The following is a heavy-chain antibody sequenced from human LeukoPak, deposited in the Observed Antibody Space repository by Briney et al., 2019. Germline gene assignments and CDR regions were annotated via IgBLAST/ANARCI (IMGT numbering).Heavy chain of an antibody. CDR1: GGSISSYY. J-gene: IGHJ5*02. Sequence: SETLSLTCTVSGGSISSYYWSWIRQPPGKGLEWIGYIYYSGSTNYNPSLKSRVTISVDTSKNQFSLKLSSVTAADMAVYYCARNLMITFGGVIVHGWFDPWGQGTLVTVSS. CDR3: ARNLMITFGGVIVHGWFDP. CDR2: IYYSGST. D-gene: IGHD3-16*02. V-gene: IGHV4-59*01.